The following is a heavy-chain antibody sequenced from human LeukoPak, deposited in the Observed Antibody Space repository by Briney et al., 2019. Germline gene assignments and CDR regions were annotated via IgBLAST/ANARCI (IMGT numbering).Heavy chain of an antibody. CDR2: INSDGSST. CDR3: AKGKTFTAFDI. Sequence: GGSLRLSCAASGFIFSSYWMHWVRQAPGKGLVWVSRINSDGSSTSYADSVKGRFTISRDNSKNTLYLQMNSLRAEDTAVYYCAKGKTFTAFDIWGQGTMVTVSS. CDR1: GFIFSSYW. J-gene: IGHJ3*02. D-gene: IGHD2/OR15-2a*01. V-gene: IGHV3-74*01.